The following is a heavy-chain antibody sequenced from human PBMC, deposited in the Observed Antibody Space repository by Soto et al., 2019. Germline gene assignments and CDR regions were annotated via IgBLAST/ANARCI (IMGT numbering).Heavy chain of an antibody. J-gene: IGHJ4*02. CDR3: ASAYDFWSGYYTRLRFRDY. D-gene: IGHD3-3*01. Sequence: GGSLRLSCAASGFTFSSYAMSWVRQAPGKGLEWVSAISGSGGSTYYADSVKGRFTISRDNSKNTLYLQMNSLRAEDTAVYYCASAYDFWSGYYTRLRFRDYWGQGTLVTVSS. V-gene: IGHV3-23*01. CDR2: ISGSGGST. CDR1: GFTFSSYA.